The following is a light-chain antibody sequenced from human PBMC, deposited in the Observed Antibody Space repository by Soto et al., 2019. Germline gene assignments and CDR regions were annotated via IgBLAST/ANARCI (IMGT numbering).Light chain of an antibody. V-gene: IGKV4-1*01. CDR2: WAS. J-gene: IGKJ1*01. Sequence: DIVMTQSPDSLAVSLGERATINCKSSQRVLYRSNNKNYLAWYQQKPGQPPKLLVYWASTRESGVPDRFSGSGSGTDFTLTISSLQAEDVAVYYCQQYYSTPRTFGQGTKVDIK. CDR3: QQYYSTPRT. CDR1: QRVLYRSNNKNY.